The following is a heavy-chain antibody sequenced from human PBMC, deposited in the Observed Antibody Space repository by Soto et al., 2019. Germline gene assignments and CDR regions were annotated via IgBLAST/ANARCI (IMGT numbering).Heavy chain of an antibody. CDR2: INHSGST. CDR3: ARGRYCSSTSCYAGRYYYYYMDV. J-gene: IGHJ6*03. D-gene: IGHD2-2*01. Sequence: PSETLSLTCAVYGGSFSGYYWSWIRQPPGKGLEWIGEINHSGSTNYNPSLKSRVTISVDTSKNQFSLKLSSVTAADTAVYYCARGRYCSSTSCYAGRYYYYYMDVWGKGTTVTVSS. V-gene: IGHV4-34*01. CDR1: GGSFSGYY.